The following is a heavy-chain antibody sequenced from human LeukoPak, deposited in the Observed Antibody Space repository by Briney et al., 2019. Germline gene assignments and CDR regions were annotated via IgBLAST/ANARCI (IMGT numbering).Heavy chain of an antibody. CDR1: GFMFSGYW. Sequence: GGSLRLSCAASGFMFSGYWMTWVRQAPGKGLEWAANIKEDGSEKNYVDSVKGRFTISRDNAQNSLYLQMTSLRVEDTAVHYCAKVRRGSSGGPYYYYMDVWGKGTTVTVSS. V-gene: IGHV3-7*01. CDR3: AKVRRGSSGGPYYYYMDV. D-gene: IGHD1-26*01. CDR2: IKEDGSEK. J-gene: IGHJ6*03.